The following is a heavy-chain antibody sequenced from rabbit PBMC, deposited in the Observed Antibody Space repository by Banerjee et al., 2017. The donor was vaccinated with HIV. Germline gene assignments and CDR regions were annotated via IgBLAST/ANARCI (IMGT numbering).Heavy chain of an antibody. CDR1: GFSFSSTYW. CDR2: IYAASSGST. CDR3: ARDGGDAIYGYVARLDL. V-gene: IGHV1S45*01. D-gene: IGHD6-1*01. J-gene: IGHJ3*01. Sequence: QEQLVESGGGLVQPEGSLTLTCTASGFSFSSTYWICWVRQAPGKGLEWIGCIYAASSGSTWYASWVNGRFMISKTSSTTVTLQMTSLTAADTATYFCARDGGDAIYGYVARLDLWGPGTLVTVS.